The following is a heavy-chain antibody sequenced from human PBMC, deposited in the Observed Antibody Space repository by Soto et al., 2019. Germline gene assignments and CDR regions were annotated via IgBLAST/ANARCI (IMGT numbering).Heavy chain of an antibody. Sequence: GSLRLSCAASGFTFSSYAMSWVRQAPGKGLEWVSAISGSGGSTYYADSVKGRFTISRDNSKNTLYLQMNSLRAEDTAVYYCAKDSHCSSTSCYPSWFDPWGQGTLVTVSS. V-gene: IGHV3-23*01. CDR3: AKDSHCSSTSCYPSWFDP. D-gene: IGHD2-2*01. CDR2: ISGSGGST. CDR1: GFTFSSYA. J-gene: IGHJ5*02.